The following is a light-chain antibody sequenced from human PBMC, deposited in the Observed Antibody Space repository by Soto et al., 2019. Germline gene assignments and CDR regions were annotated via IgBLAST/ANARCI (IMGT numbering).Light chain of an antibody. CDR1: QAIRTA. Sequence: AIQLTQSPSFLYASVGDRVTITCRASQAIRTALGWYQQKPGKVPKLLIYAASILQSGVPSRFSGSGSGTDFTLTISSLQPEDFATYYCLLDFRYFWAFGQGTKVDIK. CDR3: LLDFRYFWA. V-gene: IGKV1-6*01. J-gene: IGKJ1*01. CDR2: AAS.